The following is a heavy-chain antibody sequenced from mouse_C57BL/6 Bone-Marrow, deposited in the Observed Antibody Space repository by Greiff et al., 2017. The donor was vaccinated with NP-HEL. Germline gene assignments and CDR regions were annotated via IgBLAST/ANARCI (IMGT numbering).Heavy chain of an antibody. Sequence: EVKLVESGGGLVQPGGSLSLSCAASGFTFTDYYMRWVRQPPGKALEWLGFIRNNANGYTSEYSASVKGRFTISRDTSQSILYLQMNALRAEGSATYYCARSSYYDYADYPFYAMDYGGQGTSVTVSS. D-gene: IGHD2-4*01. CDR1: GFTFTDYY. CDR2: IRNNANGYTS. J-gene: IGHJ4*01. V-gene: IGHV7-3*01. CDR3: ARSSYYDYADYPFYAMDY.